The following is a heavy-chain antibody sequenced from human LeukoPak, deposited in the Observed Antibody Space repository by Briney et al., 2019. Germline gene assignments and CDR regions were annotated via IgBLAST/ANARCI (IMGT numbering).Heavy chain of an antibody. CDR3: ARGRDRSKAGDL. CDR2: IHPHGIF. V-gene: IGHV4-34*01. J-gene: IGHJ5*02. CDR1: GGSCDDYY. Sequence: SETLSLTCAVYGGSCDDYYCSWIRQPPGKGLEWIGEIHPHGIFYYNPSFVSRVTISIDTSKTQFSLRLTSVTATDTAFYYCARGRDRSKAGDLWGQGSLVTVSS. D-gene: IGHD5-24*01.